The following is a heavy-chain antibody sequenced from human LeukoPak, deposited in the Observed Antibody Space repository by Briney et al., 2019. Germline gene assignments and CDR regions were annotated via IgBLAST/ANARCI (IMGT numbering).Heavy chain of an antibody. CDR3: ARGAGPLFDP. J-gene: IGHJ5*02. V-gene: IGHV3-11*01. CDR1: GFTFTDYY. CDR2: IGDSGSPI. Sequence: GGSLRLSCAASGFTFTDYYMSWIRQAPGKGLEWISYIGDSGSPIYYADSVKGRYTISRDNAKNSLYLQMNNLRAEDTAVYYYARGAGPLFDPWGQGTLVTVSS.